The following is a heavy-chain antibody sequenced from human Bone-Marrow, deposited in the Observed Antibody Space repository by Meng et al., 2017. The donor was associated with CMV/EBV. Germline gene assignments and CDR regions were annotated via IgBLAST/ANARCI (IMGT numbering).Heavy chain of an antibody. J-gene: IGHJ5*02. D-gene: IGHD1-26*01. V-gene: IGHV1-2*02. Sequence: ASVKVSCKASGYTFTGYYMHWVRQAPGQGLEWMGWINPNSGGTNYAQKFQGRVTMTRDTSISTAYMELSRLRSDDTAVYYCERDNGPSGSYYENWFDPWGQGTLVTVSS. CDR2: INPNSGGT. CDR3: ERDNGPSGSYYENWFDP. CDR1: GYTFTGYY.